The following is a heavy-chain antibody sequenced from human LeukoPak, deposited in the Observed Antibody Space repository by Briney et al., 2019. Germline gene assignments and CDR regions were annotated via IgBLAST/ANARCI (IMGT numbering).Heavy chain of an antibody. CDR2: IIPILDIR. V-gene: IGHV1-69*04. Sequence: ASVKVSCKASGGTFSSYAINWVRRAPGQGLEWMGRIIPILDIRNYAQKFQGRVTITADKSTSTAYMELSSLRSEDTAVYYCARDTREAAAITKFDPWGQGTLVTVSS. CDR1: GGTFSSYA. CDR3: ARDTREAAAITKFDP. J-gene: IGHJ5*02. D-gene: IGHD6-13*01.